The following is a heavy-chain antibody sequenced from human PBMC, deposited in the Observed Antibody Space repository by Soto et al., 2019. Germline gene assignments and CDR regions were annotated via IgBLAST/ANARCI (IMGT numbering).Heavy chain of an antibody. V-gene: IGHV4-59*01. CDR1: GGSISRYY. CDR3: ARDPGSGSYYGWFDP. J-gene: IGHJ5*02. CDR2: IYYSGST. D-gene: IGHD3-10*01. Sequence: QVQLQESGPGLVKPSETLSLTCTVSGGSISRYYWNWIRQPPGKGLEWIGYIYYSGSTNYNPSLKVRVPISVDTSKHQFSLKLSSVTAADTAVYYCARDPGSGSYYGWFDPWGQGTLVTVSS.